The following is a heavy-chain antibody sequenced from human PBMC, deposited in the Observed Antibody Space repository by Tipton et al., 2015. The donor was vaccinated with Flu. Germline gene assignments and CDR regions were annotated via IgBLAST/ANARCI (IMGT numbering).Heavy chain of an antibody. CDR1: GYTFTTYG. J-gene: IGHJ5*02. D-gene: IGHD6-19*01. V-gene: IGHV1-18*01. CDR3: ARFDIAVGGTGQLINWFDP. CDR2: ISTYKGRT. Sequence: QVQLVQSGAAMKKPGASVQVSCKASGYTFTTYGISWVRQAPGQGLEWMGWISTYKGRTDYAQKFQDRISMTTDTSTSTAYMEVRSLTSDDTAVYYCARFDIAVGGTGQLINWFDPWGQGTLVIVSS.